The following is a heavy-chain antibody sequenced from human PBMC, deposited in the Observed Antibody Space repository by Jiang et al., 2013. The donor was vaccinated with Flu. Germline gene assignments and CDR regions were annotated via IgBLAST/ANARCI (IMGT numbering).Heavy chain of an antibody. D-gene: IGHD6-13*01. CDR2: ISWNSGSI. CDR1: GFTFDDYA. Sequence: QLVESGGGLVQPGRSLRLSCAASGFTFDDYAMHWVRQAPGKGLEWVSGISWNSGSIGYADSVKGRFTISRDNAKNSLYLQMNSLRAEDTALYYCAKDRGNYYYYGMDVWGPKGTHGHRLL. J-gene: IGHJ6*01. CDR3: AKDRGNYYYYGMDV. V-gene: IGHV3-9*01.